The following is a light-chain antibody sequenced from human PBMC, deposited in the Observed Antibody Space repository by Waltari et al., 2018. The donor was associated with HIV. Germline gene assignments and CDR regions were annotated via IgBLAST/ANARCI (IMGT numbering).Light chain of an antibody. J-gene: IGKJ2*01. CDR3: QQYYGSPYT. Sequence: DIVMTQSPDSLAVSLGERATINCKSSQSVLYSANNKNHLACYQQKPGQPPKLLICWASTRESGVPARFSGSGSGTDFTLTISSLQAEDVAVYYCQQYYGSPYTFGQGTKLE. CDR2: WAS. V-gene: IGKV4-1*01. CDR1: QSVLYSANNKNH.